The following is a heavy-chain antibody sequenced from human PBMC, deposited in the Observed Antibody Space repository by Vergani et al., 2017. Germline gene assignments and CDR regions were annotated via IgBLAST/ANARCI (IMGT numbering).Heavy chain of an antibody. V-gene: IGHV4-4*03. Sequence: QVQLQESGPGLVKPPGTLSITCAVSGDSISSNNCWTWVRQPPGKGLEWIGEICHTEDTKYSPSLNSRVTVSVDESRHLFSLRVNSVTAAEPAVYYCATIGYRRWGYYFDYWGQGILVTVSS. CDR1: GDSISSNNC. J-gene: IGHJ4*02. CDR2: ICHTEDT. CDR3: ATIGYRRWGYYFDY. D-gene: IGHD2-2*02.